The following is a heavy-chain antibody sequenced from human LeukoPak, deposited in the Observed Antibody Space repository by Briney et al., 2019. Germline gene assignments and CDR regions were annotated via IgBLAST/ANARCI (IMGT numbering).Heavy chain of an antibody. CDR3: ARMPLEVRVPAALYYFDY. CDR1: GGSISSSSYY. J-gene: IGHJ4*02. Sequence: SETLSLTCTVSGGSISSSSYYWGWIRQPPGKGLEWIGSIYYSGSTYYNPSLKSRVTISVDTSKNQFSLKLSSVTAADTAVYYCARMPLEVRVPAALYYFDYWGQGTLVTVSS. V-gene: IGHV4-39*01. CDR2: IYYSGST. D-gene: IGHD2-2*01.